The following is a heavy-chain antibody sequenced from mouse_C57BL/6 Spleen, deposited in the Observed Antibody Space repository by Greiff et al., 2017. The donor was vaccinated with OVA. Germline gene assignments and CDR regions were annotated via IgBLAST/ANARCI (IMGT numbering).Heavy chain of an antibody. CDR1: GYAFSSSW. V-gene: IGHV1-82*01. J-gene: IGHJ3*01. CDR3: AGDYGAY. CDR2: IYPGDGDT. D-gene: IGHD2-4*01. Sequence: QVQLQQSGPELVKPGASVKISCKASGYAFSSSWMNWVKQRPGKGLEWIGRIYPGDGDTNYNGKFKGKATLTADKSSSTAYMQRSSLTSEDSAVYFCAGDYGAYWGQGTLVTVSA.